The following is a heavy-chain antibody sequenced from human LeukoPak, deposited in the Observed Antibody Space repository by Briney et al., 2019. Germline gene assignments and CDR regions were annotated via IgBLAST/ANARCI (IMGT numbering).Heavy chain of an antibody. CDR2: ISAYKGNT. J-gene: IGHJ3*02. CDR1: GYRFTSYG. D-gene: IGHD3-9*01. CDR3: ARVGVYGILTGYYKDAFDI. V-gene: IGHV1-18*01. Sequence: ASVKVSCKASGYRFTSYGISWVRQAPGQGLEWMGWISAYKGNTNYAQKLQGRVTLTTDTSTRTGYMELRSLRSDDTAVYYCARVGVYGILTGYYKDAFDIWGQGTMVTVSS.